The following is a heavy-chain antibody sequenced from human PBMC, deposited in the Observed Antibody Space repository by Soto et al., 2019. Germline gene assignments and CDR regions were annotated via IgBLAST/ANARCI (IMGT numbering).Heavy chain of an antibody. V-gene: IGHV3-30*03. J-gene: IGHJ4*02. CDR3: ARCPFGHRYAVVYDY. CDR1: GFTFSRYG. D-gene: IGHD2-8*01. CDR2: ITVNGSDK. Sequence: QVQLVESGGGVVQPERSLRLSCAASGFTFSRYGLHWVRQTPGKGLEWVAVITVNGSDKYYGDSVKGRFTISRDNSKNTLDPEENILRAEDTAVYFCARCPFGHRYAVVYDYWGQGTLVNVSS.